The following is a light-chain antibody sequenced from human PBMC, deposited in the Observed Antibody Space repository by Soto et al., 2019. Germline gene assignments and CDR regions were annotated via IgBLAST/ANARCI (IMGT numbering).Light chain of an antibody. CDR1: QGIAPY. CDR2: ATS. V-gene: IGKV1-27*01. Sequence: DVPMTQSPSSLSAFVGDRVTITCRASQGIAPYLAWFQQKPGKVPKLLIYATSTLQSGVPSRFSGSGCGTDFTLTINSLQPEDVGTYYCQKYNSAPLTFGGGTKVEIK. J-gene: IGKJ4*01. CDR3: QKYNSAPLT.